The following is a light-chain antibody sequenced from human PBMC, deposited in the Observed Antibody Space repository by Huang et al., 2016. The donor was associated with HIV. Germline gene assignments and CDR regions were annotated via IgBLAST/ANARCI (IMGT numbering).Light chain of an antibody. CDR2: GAS. V-gene: IGKV1-33*01. CDR3: QQYGNLPPYT. J-gene: IGKJ2*01. CDR1: QDISNS. Sequence: DIQVTQSPSSLSVSLGDRVTISCQASQDISNSLNWYQHKPGKAPKLLIYGASNLEPGVPSRFSVSGSGTHFTLTISSLQPEDFATYYCQQYGNLPPYTFGQGTKLDIK.